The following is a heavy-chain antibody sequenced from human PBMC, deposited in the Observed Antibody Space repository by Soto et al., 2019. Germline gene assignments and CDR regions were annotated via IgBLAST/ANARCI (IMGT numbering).Heavy chain of an antibody. D-gene: IGHD6-13*01. CDR2: ISDDGSNK. V-gene: IGHV3-30*18. CDR3: AKATSSWDCFEY. J-gene: IGHJ4*02. CDR1: GFTFSSYG. Sequence: QVPLVESGGGVVQPGRSLRLSCAASGFTFSSYGMHWVRPAPGKGLEWVAVISDDGSNKYYADAVKGRFTISRDNSKNTRYLQMNSLRAEDTSVYYCAKATSSWDCFEYWGQGTLVTVSS.